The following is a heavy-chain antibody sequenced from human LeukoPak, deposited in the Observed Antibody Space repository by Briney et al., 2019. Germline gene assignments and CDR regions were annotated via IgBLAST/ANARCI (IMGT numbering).Heavy chain of an antibody. J-gene: IGHJ6*04. CDR3: ATEYYDSGSLIVV. D-gene: IGHD3-22*01. CDR1: GFSFSNAR. V-gene: IGHV3-15*01. Sequence: GGSLRLSCAVSGFSFSNARMSWVRQVPGTWLEWVGRIKRQSDGATTQYAAPVKDRFTISRDNSKKTLYLQMNNLKTEDTAVYYSATEYYDSGSLIVVWREGTTVTVSS. CDR2: IKRQSDGATT.